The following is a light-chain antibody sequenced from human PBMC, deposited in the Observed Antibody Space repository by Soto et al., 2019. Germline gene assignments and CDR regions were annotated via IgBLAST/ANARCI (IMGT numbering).Light chain of an antibody. V-gene: IGKV1-5*01. CDR2: NAS. Sequence: DIQMTQSPSTLSASVGDRVTITCRASRNIERWLAWYQQKPGKPPKLLILNASTLGSGVPSRFSGSGSGTEFTPTISGLQPDDFATYYCQHCDTSWPFGQGTKVDIK. CDR3: QHCDTSWP. J-gene: IGKJ1*01. CDR1: RNIERW.